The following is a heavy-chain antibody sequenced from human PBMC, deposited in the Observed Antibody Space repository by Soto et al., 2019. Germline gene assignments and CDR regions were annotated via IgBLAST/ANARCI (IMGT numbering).Heavy chain of an antibody. V-gene: IGHV3-23*01. CDR3: AKDKGQWLAPSPPMGDY. CDR2: ISGSGGST. CDR1: GFTFSSYA. D-gene: IGHD6-19*01. Sequence: GGSLRLSCAASGFTFSSYAMSWVRQTPGKGLEWVSAISGSGGSTYYADSVKGRFTISRDNSKNTLYLQMNSLRAEDTALYYCAKDKGQWLAPSPPMGDYWGQGTLVTVSS. J-gene: IGHJ4*02.